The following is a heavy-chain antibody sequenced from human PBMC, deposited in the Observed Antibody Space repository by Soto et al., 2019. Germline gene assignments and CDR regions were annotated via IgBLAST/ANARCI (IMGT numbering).Heavy chain of an antibody. CDR2: MNRDGSEK. Sequence: EVQLVESGGGLVQPGGSLRLSCAAPGFTFSSYWMTWARQAPGKGLEWVASMNRDGSEKRYVDSVEGRFTISRDNAKNSLFLQMNSLSPDDTAVYYWGRDAGRRFDYWGQGSLVTVSS. V-gene: IGHV3-7*01. CDR1: GFTFSSYW. J-gene: IGHJ4*02. CDR3: GRDAGRRFDY. D-gene: IGHD6-13*01.